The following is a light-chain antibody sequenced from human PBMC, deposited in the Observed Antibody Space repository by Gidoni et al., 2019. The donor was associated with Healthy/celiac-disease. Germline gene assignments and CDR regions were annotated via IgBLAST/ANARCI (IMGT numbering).Light chain of an antibody. J-gene: IGKJ5*01. CDR1: QSISSY. Sequence: DIQMTQSPSSLSASVGDRVTITCRASQSISSYLNWYQQKPGKAPKLLSYAASSLQSGVPSRCSGSGSGTDFTLTISSLQPEDFATYYCQQSYSTPSTFGQGTRLEIK. CDR2: AAS. V-gene: IGKV1-39*01. CDR3: QQSYSTPST.